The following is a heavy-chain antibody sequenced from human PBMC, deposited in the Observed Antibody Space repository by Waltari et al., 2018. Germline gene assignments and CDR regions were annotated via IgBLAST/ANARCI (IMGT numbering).Heavy chain of an antibody. J-gene: IGHJ3*02. D-gene: IGHD6-13*01. CDR2: IIPIFGTA. CDR1: GGTFSSYT. CDR3: AREPAIAAAGKHAFDI. Sequence: QVQLVQSGAEVKKPGSSVKVSCKASGGTFSSYTISWVRQAPGQGLEWLGGIIPIFGTANYAQKFQGRVTITADESTSTAYMELSSLRSEDTAVYYCAREPAIAAAGKHAFDIWGQGTMVTVSS. V-gene: IGHV1-69*12.